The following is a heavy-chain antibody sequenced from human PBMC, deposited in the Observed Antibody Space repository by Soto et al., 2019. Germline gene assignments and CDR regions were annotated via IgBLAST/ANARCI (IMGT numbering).Heavy chain of an antibody. D-gene: IGHD6-6*01. V-gene: IGHV4-31*03. J-gene: IGHJ5*02. Sequence: SETLSLTYTVSGGSISSGGYYWSWIRQHPGKGLEWIGYIYYSGSTYYNPSLKSRVTISVDTSKNQFSLKLSSVTAADTAVYYCARDHPYSSSRPAWGQGTLVTVSS. CDR3: ARDHPYSSSRPA. CDR1: GGSISSGGYY. CDR2: IYYSGST.